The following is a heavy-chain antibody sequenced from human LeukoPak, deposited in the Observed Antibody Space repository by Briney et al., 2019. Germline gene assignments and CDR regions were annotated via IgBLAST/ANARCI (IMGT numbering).Heavy chain of an antibody. CDR3: AKYGDDCWSGYYPNKYFQH. D-gene: IGHD3-3*01. V-gene: IGHV3-30*02. CDR1: GFTFSSYC. Sequence: PGGSLRLSCAASGFTFSSYCMHWVRQAPGKGLEWVAFIQYDGSNNNYAYSVKGRFTISRDNSKNTLYLQMNTLRAEDTAVYYCAKYGDDCWSGYYPNKYFQHWGQGTLVTVSS. CDR2: IQYDGSNN. J-gene: IGHJ1*01.